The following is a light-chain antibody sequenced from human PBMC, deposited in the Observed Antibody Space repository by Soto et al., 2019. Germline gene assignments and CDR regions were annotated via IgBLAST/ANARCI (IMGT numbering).Light chain of an antibody. CDR1: QSVSSN. J-gene: IGKJ4*01. Sequence: EIVMTQSPATLSVSPGERATLSCRASQSVSSNLAWYQQKPGQAPRLLIYGASTRATGIPARFSGSGSGTEFTLTISGLQSEDFAVYYCQQYNNWPRTLTFGGGTKVEIK. V-gene: IGKV3-15*01. CDR3: QQYNNWPRTLT. CDR2: GAS.